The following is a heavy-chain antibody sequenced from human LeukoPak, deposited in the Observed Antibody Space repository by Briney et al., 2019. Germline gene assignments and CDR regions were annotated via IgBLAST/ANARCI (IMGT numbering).Heavy chain of an antibody. CDR2: INPNSGGT. J-gene: IGHJ4*02. CDR3: ARIYGSEDY. Sequence: ASVKVSCKASGYTFTDYYIHLVRQAPGQGLEWMGWINPNSGGTNYAQKFQGRVTMTRDTSISTAYMELSRLRSDDTAVYYCARIYGSEDYWGQGTLVTVSS. CDR1: GYTFTDYY. V-gene: IGHV1-2*02. D-gene: IGHD4-17*01.